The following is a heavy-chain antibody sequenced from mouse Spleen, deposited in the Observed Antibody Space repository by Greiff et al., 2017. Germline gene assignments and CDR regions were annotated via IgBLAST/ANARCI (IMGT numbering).Heavy chain of an antibody. CDR1: GYTFTSYW. Sequence: QVQLQQPGTELVKPGASVKLSCKASGYTFTSYWMHWVKQRPGQGLEWIGNINPSNGGTNSNAKSKSKAPLTVDKSSSTAYMQLSSLTSEDSAVYYCARGIYYYGSSPAWFAYWGQGTLVTVSA. CDR3: ARGIYYYGSSPAWFAY. CDR2: INPSNGGT. D-gene: IGHD1-1*01. J-gene: IGHJ3*01. V-gene: IGHV1-53*01.